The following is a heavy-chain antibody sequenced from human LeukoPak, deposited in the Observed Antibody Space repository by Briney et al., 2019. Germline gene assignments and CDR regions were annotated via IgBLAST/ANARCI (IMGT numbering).Heavy chain of an antibody. V-gene: IGHV3-23*01. CDR3: AKDYYCDSSGYNKADYFDY. D-gene: IGHD3-22*01. J-gene: IGHJ4*02. CDR2: ISGSGGST. CDR1: GFTFSSYA. Sequence: PGGSLRLSCAASGFTFSSYAMSWVRQAPGKGLEWVSAISGSGGSTYYADSVKGRFTISRDNSKNTLYLQMNSLRAEDTAVYYCAKDYYCDSSGYNKADYFDYWGQGTLVTVSS.